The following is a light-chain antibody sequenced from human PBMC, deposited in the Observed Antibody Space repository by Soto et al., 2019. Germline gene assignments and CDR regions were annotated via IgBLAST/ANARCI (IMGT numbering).Light chain of an antibody. V-gene: IGKV4-1*01. Sequence: DIVMTQSPDSLAVSLGERATINCKSSQTLLYNSNNKNYLAWYQQRPGQPPKLLIYWASTREFGVPDRFSGSGPGTDFPLTISSLQAEDVAVYYCQKYYSTPPTFGGGTKVEIK. J-gene: IGKJ4*01. CDR3: QKYYSTPPT. CDR2: WAS. CDR1: QTLLYNSNNKNY.